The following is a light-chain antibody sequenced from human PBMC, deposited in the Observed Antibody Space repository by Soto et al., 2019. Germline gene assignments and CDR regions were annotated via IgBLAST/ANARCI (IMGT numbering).Light chain of an antibody. CDR3: QHYNSYSEA. CDR2: KAS. V-gene: IGKV1-5*03. J-gene: IGKJ1*01. Sequence: QMTQSPPNLSVSVGDVDTITCRASQTISSWLAWYQQKPGKAPKLLIYKASTLKSGVPSRFSGSGSGIEFTLTISSLQSDDFATYYCQHYNSYSEAFGQGTKVDIK. CDR1: QTISSW.